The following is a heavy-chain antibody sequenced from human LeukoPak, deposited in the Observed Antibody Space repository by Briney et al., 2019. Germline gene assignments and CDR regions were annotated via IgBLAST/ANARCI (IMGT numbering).Heavy chain of an antibody. CDR1: GGSISSYY. V-gene: IGHV4-4*07. CDR3: ASGDANTAAAFDI. Sequence: KPSETLSLTCTVSGGSISSYYWSWIRQPAGKGLEWIGRIYTSGSTKCNPSLESRVTMSVDTSKNQVSLRLSSVTAADTAVYYCASGDANTAAAFDIWGQGTMVTVPS. J-gene: IGHJ3*02. D-gene: IGHD4-17*01. CDR2: IYTSGST.